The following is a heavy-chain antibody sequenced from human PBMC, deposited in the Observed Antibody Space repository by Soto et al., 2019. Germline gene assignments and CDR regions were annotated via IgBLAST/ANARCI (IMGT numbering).Heavy chain of an antibody. Sequence: GGSLRLSCAASGFTFDDYAMHWVRQAPGKGLEWVSGISWNSGSIGYADSVKGRFTISRDNAKNSLYLQMNSLRAEDTALYYCAKVSSSLDAPYFDYWGQGTLDTVSS. CDR1: GFTFDDYA. V-gene: IGHV3-9*01. CDR2: ISWNSGSI. J-gene: IGHJ4*02. CDR3: AKVSSSLDAPYFDY. D-gene: IGHD6-6*01.